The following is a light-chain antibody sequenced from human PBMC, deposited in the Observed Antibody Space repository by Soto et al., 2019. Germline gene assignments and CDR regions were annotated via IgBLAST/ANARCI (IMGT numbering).Light chain of an antibody. CDR3: SSYTSSSTLHV. J-gene: IGLJ1*01. Sequence: QSALTQPASVSGSPGQSITISCTGTSSDVGDYNYVSWYQQHPGKAPKLMIYEVSNRPSGVSSRFSASKSGNTASLTISGLQAEDEADYYCSSYTSSSTLHVFGTGTKLTVL. CDR2: EVS. CDR1: SSDVGDYNY. V-gene: IGLV2-14*01.